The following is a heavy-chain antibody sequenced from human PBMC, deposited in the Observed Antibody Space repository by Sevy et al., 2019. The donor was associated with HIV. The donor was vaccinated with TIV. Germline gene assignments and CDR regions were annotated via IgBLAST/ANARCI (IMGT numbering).Heavy chain of an antibody. CDR2: IWYDGSNK. Sequence: GGSLRLSCAASGFTFSSYGMHWVRQAPGKGLEWVAVIWYDGSNKYYADSVKDRFTISRDNSKNTLYLQMNSLRAEDTAVYYCARGAGNYYYYYMDVWGKGTTVTVSS. CDR3: ARGAGNYYYYYMDV. J-gene: IGHJ6*03. CDR1: GFTFSSYG. V-gene: IGHV3-33*01.